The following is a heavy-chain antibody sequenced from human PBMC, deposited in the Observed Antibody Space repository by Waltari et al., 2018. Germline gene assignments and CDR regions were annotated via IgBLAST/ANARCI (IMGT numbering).Heavy chain of an antibody. Sequence: QLQLQESGPGLVKPSETLSLTCTVSGGSISSSSYYWGWIRQPPGKGLEWIGSIYYSGSTDYNPALKSRVTISVDTSKNQFSLKLSSVTAADTAVYYCARGVAGTGGNWFDPWGQGTLVTVSS. D-gene: IGHD6-19*01. CDR1: GGSISSSSYY. CDR2: IYYSGST. CDR3: ARGVAGTGGNWFDP. V-gene: IGHV4-39*07. J-gene: IGHJ5*02.